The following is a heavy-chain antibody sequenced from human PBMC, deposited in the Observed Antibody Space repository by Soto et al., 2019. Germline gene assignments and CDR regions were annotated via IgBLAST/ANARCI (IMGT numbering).Heavy chain of an antibody. CDR2: IFHDGNT. V-gene: IGHV4-4*02. CDR1: GASIGSGGW. J-gene: IGHJ5*02. Sequence: QVHLQESGPGLVKPSETLSLTCAVSGASIGSGGWWSWVRQPPGKGLGWVAKIFHDGNTNYSPSLKSRVTKSLDKSQHQFSLKGYSVTAADTAVYYCARHEGWTGPDQWGQGPLVTVSS. D-gene: IGHD2-8*02. CDR3: ARHEGWTGPDQ.